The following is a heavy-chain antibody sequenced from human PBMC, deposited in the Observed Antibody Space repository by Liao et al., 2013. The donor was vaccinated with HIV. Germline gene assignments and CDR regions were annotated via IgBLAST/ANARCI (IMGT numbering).Heavy chain of an antibody. Sequence: QVQLQESGPGLVKPSQTLSLTCTVSGGSISSGTYYWSWIRQPAGKGLEWIGRIYTSGSTNYNPSLKSRVTISVDTSKNQFSLKLSSVTAADTAVYYCARDRGYDFWSGSLMDVLGQRDHGHRLL. CDR2: IYTSGST. V-gene: IGHV4-61*02. CDR3: ARDRGYDFWSGSLMDV. D-gene: IGHD3-3*01. J-gene: IGHJ6*03. CDR1: GGSISSGTYY.